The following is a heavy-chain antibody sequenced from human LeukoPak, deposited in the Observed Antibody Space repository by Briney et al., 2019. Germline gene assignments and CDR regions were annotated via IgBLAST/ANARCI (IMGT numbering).Heavy chain of an antibody. J-gene: IGHJ4*02. D-gene: IGHD3-10*01. Sequence: GGSLRLSCAASGFTFTNYAMNWVRQAPGKGLEWVSTLSPSGADTYYADSVKGRFTISRDNSKNTVYLQMNSLRAEDTAVYYCARGSRDGSGSYYRHFDYWGQGTLVTVSS. V-gene: IGHV3-23*01. CDR2: LSPSGADT. CDR3: ARGSRDGSGSYYRHFDY. CDR1: GFTFTNYA.